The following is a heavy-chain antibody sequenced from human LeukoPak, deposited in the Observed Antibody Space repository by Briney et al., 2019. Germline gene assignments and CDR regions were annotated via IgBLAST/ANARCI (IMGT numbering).Heavy chain of an antibody. D-gene: IGHD1-7*01. CDR3: AKDTKLRALFDY. CDR1: ALTFSSYG. V-gene: IGHV3-30*02. Sequence: GGSLRLSSAASALTFSSYGMHWVRQAPGKGLEWVAFIRYDGSNKYYADSVKGRFTISRDNSKNTLYLQMNSLRAEDTAVYYCAKDTKLRALFDYWGQGTLVTVSS. CDR2: IRYDGSNK. J-gene: IGHJ4*02.